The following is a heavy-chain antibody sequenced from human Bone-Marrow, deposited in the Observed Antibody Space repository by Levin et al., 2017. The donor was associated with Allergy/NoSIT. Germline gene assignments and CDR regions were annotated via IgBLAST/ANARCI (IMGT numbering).Heavy chain of an antibody. V-gene: IGHV3-13*04. J-gene: IGHJ4*02. CDR2: IGTAADS. Sequence: GESLKISCAASGFTFSSYDMHWVRQATGRGLEWVSAIGTAADSYYSGSVKGRFTVPRDNAKNSFYLQMNSLRAGDTAVYYCARVALPRYCTSTSSSDGGYYFDCWGEGTLVTVSS. CDR3: ARVALPRYCTSTSSSDGGYYFDC. D-gene: IGHD2-2*01. CDR1: GFTFSSYD.